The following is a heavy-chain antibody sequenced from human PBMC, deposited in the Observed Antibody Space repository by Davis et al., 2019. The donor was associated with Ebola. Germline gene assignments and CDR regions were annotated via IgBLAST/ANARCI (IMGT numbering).Heavy chain of an antibody. CDR1: GYTFTNYG. CDR2: INPHNGNT. Sequence: ASVKASCKASGYTFTNYGITWVRQAPGQGLEWMGWINPHNGNTNYAQNVQGRVTMTTDTSTTTAYMEVGSLRSDDTAVYFCARAQFPTTSDHWGQGTLVTVSS. J-gene: IGHJ4*02. V-gene: IGHV1-18*04. CDR3: ARAQFPTTSDH. D-gene: IGHD1-1*01.